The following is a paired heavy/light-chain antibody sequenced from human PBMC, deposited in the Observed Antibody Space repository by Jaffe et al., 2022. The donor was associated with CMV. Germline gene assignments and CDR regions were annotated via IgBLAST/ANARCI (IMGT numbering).Heavy chain of an antibody. Sequence: EVQLLESGGGLVQPGGSLRLSCAASGFTFSSDAMSWVRQAPGKGLEWVSAISDSGSSPYYSDSVKGRFTITRDNSKNTLYLQMNSLRVDDTAVYYCAKVNLGATVTFPMYGLDVWGQGTTVTVSS. CDR3: AKVNLGATVTFPMYGLDV. D-gene: IGHD4-4*01. J-gene: IGHJ6*02. CDR2: ISDSGSSP. CDR1: GFTFSSDA. V-gene: IGHV3-23*01.
Light chain of an antibody. V-gene: IGLV2-11*01. Sequence: QSALTQPRSVSGSPGQSVTISCTGTGSDVGHYNYVSWYQQHPGKAPKLIIYDLNKRPSGVPDRFSGSKSGNTASLTISGLQAEDEADYYCWSYAGSYTYVSFGGGTKLTVL. J-gene: IGLJ2*01. CDR1: GSDVGHYNY. CDR3: WSYAGSYTYVS. CDR2: DLN.